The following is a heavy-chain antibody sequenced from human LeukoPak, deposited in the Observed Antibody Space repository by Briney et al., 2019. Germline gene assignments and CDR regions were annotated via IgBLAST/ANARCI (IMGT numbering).Heavy chain of an antibody. J-gene: IGHJ5*02. Sequence: GGSLRLSCAASGFTFSSYAMSWVRQAPGKGLEWVSGINWNGVREGYADSVKGRFTISRDNAEKSLYLQMNSLKVEDTGFYYCARGHDSSGFHAFDPWGQGTLVTVSS. CDR3: ARGHDSSGFHAFDP. V-gene: IGHV3-20*04. CDR1: GFTFSSYA. CDR2: INWNGVRE. D-gene: IGHD3-22*01.